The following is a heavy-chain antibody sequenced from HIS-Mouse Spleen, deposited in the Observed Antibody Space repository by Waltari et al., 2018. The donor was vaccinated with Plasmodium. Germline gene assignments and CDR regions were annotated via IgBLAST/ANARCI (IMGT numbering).Heavy chain of an antibody. CDR3: ASSGSGSYYY. D-gene: IGHD3-10*01. CDR2: INHSGST. V-gene: IGHV4-34*01. Sequence: QVQLQQWGAGLLKPSETLSLTCAVYGRSFSGYYWSWIRQPPGKGLEWIGEINHSGSTNYNPSLKSRVTISVDTSKNQFSLKLSSVTAADTAVYYCASSGSGSYYYWGQGTLVTVSS. CDR1: GRSFSGYY. J-gene: IGHJ4*02.